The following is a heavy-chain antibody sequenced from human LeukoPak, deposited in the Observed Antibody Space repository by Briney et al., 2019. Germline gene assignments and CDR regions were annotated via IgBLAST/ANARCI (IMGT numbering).Heavy chain of an antibody. Sequence: PGGSLRLSCAASGFTFSSYAMSWVRQAPGKGLEWVSAISGSGGSTYYADSVKGRFTISRDNSKNTLYLQMNSLRAEDTAVYYCAKDWAKYCSSTSCYQSAFDIWGQGTMVTVSS. CDR3: AKDWAKYCSSTSCYQSAFDI. V-gene: IGHV3-23*01. CDR2: ISGSGGST. CDR1: GFTFSSYA. D-gene: IGHD2-2*01. J-gene: IGHJ3*02.